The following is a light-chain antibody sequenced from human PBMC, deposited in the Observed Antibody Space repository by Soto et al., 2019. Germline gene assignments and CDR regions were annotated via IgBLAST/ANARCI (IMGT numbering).Light chain of an antibody. V-gene: IGLV1-40*01. CDR3: QSYDNSLSGYV. Sequence: QSVLTQPPSVSGAPGQRVTISCTGSSSNIGAGYDVHWYQQLPGTAPKLLIYVNSNRPSGVPDRFSGSKSGTSASLAITGLQAEDEADYYFQSYDNSLSGYVFGTGTKLTVL. CDR1: SSNIGAGYD. CDR2: VNS. J-gene: IGLJ1*01.